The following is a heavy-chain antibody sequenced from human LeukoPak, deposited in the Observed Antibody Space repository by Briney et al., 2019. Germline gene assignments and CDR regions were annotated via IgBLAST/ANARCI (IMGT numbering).Heavy chain of an antibody. CDR1: GYSFTSYW. D-gene: IGHD3-3*01. J-gene: IGHJ5*02. Sequence: RGESLKISCKGSGYSFTSYWIGWVRQMPGKGLEWMGSIYPGDSDTRYSPSFHGQVTISVDKSISAAYLQWSSLKASDTAMYHCARLNYDPTLGWFDPWGQGTLVTVSS. CDR2: IYPGDSDT. V-gene: IGHV5-51*01. CDR3: ARLNYDPTLGWFDP.